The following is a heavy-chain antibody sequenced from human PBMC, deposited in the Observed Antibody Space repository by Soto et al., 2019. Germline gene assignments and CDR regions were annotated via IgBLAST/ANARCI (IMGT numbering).Heavy chain of an antibody. V-gene: IGHV1-69*02. Sequence: QVQLVQSGAEVKKPGSSVTVSCKASGGTFSSYTISWVRQAPGQGLEWMGRIIPILGIANYAQKFQGRVTITADKSTSTAYMELSSLRSEDTAVYYGARGYCSGCSCYSGLFDPWGQCTLVTVSS. CDR1: GGTFSSYT. CDR2: IIPILGIA. CDR3: ARGYCSGCSCYSGLFDP. D-gene: IGHD2-15*01. J-gene: IGHJ5*02.